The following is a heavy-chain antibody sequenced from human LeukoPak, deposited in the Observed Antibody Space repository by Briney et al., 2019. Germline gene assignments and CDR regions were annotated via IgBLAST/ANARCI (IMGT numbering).Heavy chain of an antibody. D-gene: IGHD6-19*01. Sequence: PGGSLRLSCAASGFTFSSYGMHWVRQAPGKGLEWVAVISYDGSNKYYADSVKGRFTISRGNSKNTLYLQMNSLRAEDTAVYYCAKDDSGWYRGYYYYYGMDVWGQGTTVTVSS. CDR2: ISYDGSNK. CDR3: AKDDSGWYRGYYYYYGMDV. CDR1: GFTFSSYG. V-gene: IGHV3-30*18. J-gene: IGHJ6*02.